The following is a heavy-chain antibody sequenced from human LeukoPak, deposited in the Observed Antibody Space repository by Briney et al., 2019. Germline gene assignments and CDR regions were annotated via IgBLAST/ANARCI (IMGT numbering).Heavy chain of an antibody. CDR1: SESFSGYY. J-gene: IGHJ5*02. CDR2: IYSSGRT. D-gene: IGHD1-26*01. CDR3: ARDLGGRYSSENWFDP. V-gene: IGHV4-4*07. Sequence: SETLSLTCALYSESFSGYYWSWLRQPAGKGLEWIGRIYSSGRTNYNPSLKSRVTISIDTSKNQFSLRLSSVTAADTAVYYCARDLGGRYSSENWFDPWGQGTLVTVSS.